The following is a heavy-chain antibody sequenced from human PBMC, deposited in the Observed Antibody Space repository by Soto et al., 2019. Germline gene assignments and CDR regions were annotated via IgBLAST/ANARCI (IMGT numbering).Heavy chain of an antibody. CDR3: ARGGLGYNWDDGDWFDP. V-gene: IGHV3-21*01. J-gene: IGHJ5*02. CDR1: GFTFSSYS. CDR2: ISSSSSYI. Sequence: EVQLVESGGGLVKPGGSLRLSCAASGFTFSSYSMNWVRQAPGKGLEWVSSISSSSSYIYYADSVKGRFTISSDNAKNSLYLQINSLRAEDTAVYYWARGGLGYNWDDGDWFDPWGQGTLVTVSS. D-gene: IGHD1-1*01.